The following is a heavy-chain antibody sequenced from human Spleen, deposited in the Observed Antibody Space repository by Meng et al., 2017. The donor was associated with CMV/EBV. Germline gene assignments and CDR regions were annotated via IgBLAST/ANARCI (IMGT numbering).Heavy chain of an antibody. CDR1: GFTFSSYA. J-gene: IGHJ5*02. V-gene: IGHV3-23*03. Sequence: GESLKISCAASGFTFSSYAMSWVRQAPGKGLEWVSVIYSGGSSTYYADSVKGRFTISRDNSKNTLYLQMNSLRAEDTAVYYCAAVVVVVAATGTTNWFDPWGQGTLVTVS. CDR3: AAVVVVVAATGTTNWFDP. CDR2: IYSGGSST. D-gene: IGHD2-15*01.